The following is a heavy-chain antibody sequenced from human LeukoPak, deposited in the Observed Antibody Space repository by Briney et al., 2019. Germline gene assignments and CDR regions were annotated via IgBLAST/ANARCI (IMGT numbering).Heavy chain of an antibody. V-gene: IGHV3-23*01. CDR1: GFTFSSYA. D-gene: IGHD3-22*01. CDR3: ARVIVEGAFDI. CDR2: FSGSGGST. J-gene: IGHJ3*02. Sequence: GGSLRLSCAASGFTFSSYAMSWVRQAPGKGLECISGFSGSGGSTYYADSVKGRFTISRDNSKNTLYLQMNSLRAEDTAVYYCARVIVEGAFDIWGQGTMVTVSS.